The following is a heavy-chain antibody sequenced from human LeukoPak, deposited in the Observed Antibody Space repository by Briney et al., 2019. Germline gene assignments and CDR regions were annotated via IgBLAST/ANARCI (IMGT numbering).Heavy chain of an antibody. V-gene: IGHV3-23*01. D-gene: IGHD2/OR15-2a*01. CDR2: ISISGGRT. CDR3: AKDRDGGSTTTAKGFDY. Sequence: GGSLRLSCAASGFTFSSYGMSWVRQAPGKGLEWVSGISISGGRTYYADSVKGRFTISRDNYKNTVFLQMSSLRVEDTAIYYCAKDRDGGSTTTAKGFDYWAQGTLVTVSS. CDR1: GFTFSSYG. J-gene: IGHJ4*02.